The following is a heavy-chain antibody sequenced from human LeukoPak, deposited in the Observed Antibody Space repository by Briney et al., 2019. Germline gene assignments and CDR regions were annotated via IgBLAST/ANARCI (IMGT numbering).Heavy chain of an antibody. V-gene: IGHV1-8*01. J-gene: IGHJ5*02. D-gene: IGHD3-16*02. CDR2: MNPNSGNT. CDR3: ARGPLVRLPSSFDP. Sequence: ASVKVSCKASGYTFTSYDIDWVRQATGQGLEWMGWMNPNSGNTGSAQRFQGRVTMTRDTSISTAYMELSSLRSEDTAVYYCARGPLVRLPSSFDPWGQGTLVTVSS. CDR1: GYTFTSYD.